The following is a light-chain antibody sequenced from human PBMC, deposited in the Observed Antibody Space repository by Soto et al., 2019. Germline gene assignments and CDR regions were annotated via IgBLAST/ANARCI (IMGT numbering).Light chain of an antibody. CDR1: QDISNY. CDR3: QQYDNLPLT. J-gene: IGKJ4*01. V-gene: IGKV1-33*01. Sequence: DIQMTQSPSSLSASVGDRVTITCQASQDISNYLNWYQQKPGKAPKLLIYDASNLEKGVPSRFSGSGSGTDFTFTISSLQPEYIATYYCQQYDNLPLTFGGGNKVEIK. CDR2: DAS.